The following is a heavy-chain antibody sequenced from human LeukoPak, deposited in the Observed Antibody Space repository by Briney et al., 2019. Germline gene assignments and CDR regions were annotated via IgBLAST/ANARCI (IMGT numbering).Heavy chain of an antibody. D-gene: IGHD2-8*01. J-gene: IGHJ6*03. Sequence: SETLSLTCSVSGGSINSGYWNWIWLPAGQGLDWMGRVHRGSTNCNPSLKSRITMSLDTSKNQFSLKLSSVTAADTAVYYCARHGQQYYYYMDVWGKGTTVTVSS. CDR1: GGSINSGY. V-gene: IGHV4-4*07. CDR3: ARHGQQYYYYMDV. CDR2: VHRGST.